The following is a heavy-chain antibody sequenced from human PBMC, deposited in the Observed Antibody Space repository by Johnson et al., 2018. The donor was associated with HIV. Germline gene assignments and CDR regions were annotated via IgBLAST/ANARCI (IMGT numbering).Heavy chain of an antibody. CDR2: IWYDGSNK. CDR1: GFTFSSYG. V-gene: IGHV3-33*01. CDR3: ARAWYSSSAFDI. D-gene: IGHD6-6*01. Sequence: QVQLVESGGGVVQPGRSLRLSCAASGFTFSSYGMHWVRQAPGKGLEWVAVIWYDGSNKYYADSVKGRFTISRDNSKNSLYLQMNSLRAEDTALYYCARAWYSSSAFDIWGQGTMVTVSS. J-gene: IGHJ3*02.